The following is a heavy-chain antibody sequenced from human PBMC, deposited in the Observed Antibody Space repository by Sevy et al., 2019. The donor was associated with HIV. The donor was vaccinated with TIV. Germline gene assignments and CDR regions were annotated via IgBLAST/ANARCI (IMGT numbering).Heavy chain of an antibody. CDR1: GFTVSSNY. CDR2: IYSGGST. CDR3: ARGWGDRSGYYPLDY. V-gene: IGHV3-66*01. Sequence: GGSLRLSCAASGFTVSSNYMSWVRQAPGKGLEWVSVIYSGGSTYFADPVKGRLTISRDKSKNTLYLQMNSLRAEDTAVYYCARGWGDRSGYYPLDYWGQGTLVTVSS. J-gene: IGHJ4*02. D-gene: IGHD3-22*01.